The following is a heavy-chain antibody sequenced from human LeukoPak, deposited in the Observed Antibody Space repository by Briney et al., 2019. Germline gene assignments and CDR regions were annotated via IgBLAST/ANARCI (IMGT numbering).Heavy chain of an antibody. Sequence: ADTLSLTCTVSGGSISSYYWSWIRQPPGKGLEWIGYIFYSGSTNYNPSLKSRVTISVDTSKNQFSLKLSSVTAADTAVYYCAREFGGGMDVWGQGTTVTVSS. CDR1: GGSISSYY. V-gene: IGHV4-59*07. J-gene: IGHJ6*02. CDR2: IFYSGST. CDR3: AREFGGGMDV. D-gene: IGHD3-10*01.